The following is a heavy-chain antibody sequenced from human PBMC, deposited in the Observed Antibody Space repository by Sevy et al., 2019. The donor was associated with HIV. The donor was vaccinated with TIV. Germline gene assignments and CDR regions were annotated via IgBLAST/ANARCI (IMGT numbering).Heavy chain of an antibody. Sequence: SETLSLTCNVSGGSVSSEYWSWIRQPAGKGLEWIGRIYTRETINYNPALKSRVTMSIDTSKNQISLMLTSVTAADTAVYYCAREFFYDSTDYYWPAYYFDNWGQGTLVTVSS. D-gene: IGHD3-22*01. CDR3: AREFFYDSTDYYWPAYYFDN. J-gene: IGHJ4*02. CDR1: GGSVSSEY. V-gene: IGHV4-4*07. CDR2: IYTRETI.